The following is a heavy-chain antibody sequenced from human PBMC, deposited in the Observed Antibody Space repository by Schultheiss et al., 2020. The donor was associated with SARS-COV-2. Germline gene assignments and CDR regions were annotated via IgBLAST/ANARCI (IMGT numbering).Heavy chain of an antibody. Sequence: TLSLTCTVSGGSISSYHWNWVRRPPGKGLEWIGYIYDTGSGNYNPSLKSRVTISVDTSKNQFSLKLSSVTAADTAVYYCARGLPTGYYYYYGMDVWGQGTTVTVSS. D-gene: IGHD1-14*01. J-gene: IGHJ6*02. CDR1: GGSISSYH. CDR2: IYDTGSG. CDR3: ARGLPTGYYYYYGMDV. V-gene: IGHV4-59*01.